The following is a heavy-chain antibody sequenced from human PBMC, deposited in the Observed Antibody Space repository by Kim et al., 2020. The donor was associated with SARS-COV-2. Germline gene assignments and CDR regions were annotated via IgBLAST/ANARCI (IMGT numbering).Heavy chain of an antibody. V-gene: IGHV3-73*01. D-gene: IGHD6-6*01. CDR2: IRSKANSYET. CDR1: GFTFSGSA. CDR3: TSPIADRPSYYYGMDV. Sequence: GGSLRLSCAASGFTFSGSAMHWVRQASGKGLEWVGRIRSKANSYETAYAASVKGRFTISRDDSKNTAYLQMNRLKTEDTAVYYCTSPIADRPSYYYGMDVRGEGTTVTVSS. J-gene: IGHJ6*04.